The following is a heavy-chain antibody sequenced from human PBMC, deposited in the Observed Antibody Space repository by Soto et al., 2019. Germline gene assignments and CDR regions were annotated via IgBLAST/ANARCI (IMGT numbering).Heavy chain of an antibody. CDR1: GGTFGGYA. J-gene: IGHJ4*02. Sequence: SVKGSCTAAGGTFGGYAIIWVRQAPGQGLEWMGGIIPIFGTANYAQKFQGRVTITADESTSTAYMELSSLRSEDTAVYYCARASGAKPPRDYYFDYWGQGTLVTVSS. CDR2: IIPIFGTA. D-gene: IGHD3-10*01. V-gene: IGHV1-69*13. CDR3: ARASGAKPPRDYYFDY.